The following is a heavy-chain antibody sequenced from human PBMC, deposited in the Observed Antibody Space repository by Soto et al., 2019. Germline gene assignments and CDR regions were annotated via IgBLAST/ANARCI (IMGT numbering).Heavy chain of an antibody. CDR1: PFSLNTYD. J-gene: IGHJ6*02. CDR2: LSASGNGS. V-gene: IGHV3-23*01. Sequence: EAQLLESGGGLVQPGGSLRLSCTTSPFSLNTYDMTWVRRAPGKGLEWVSTLSASGNGSYYAESVKGRFTVSRDNSKNTMYLQMNSLRDEDTAVYYCAKNSYGDSWNFGLDVWGQGTTVTVSS. CDR3: AKNSYGDSWNFGLDV. D-gene: IGHD4-17*01.